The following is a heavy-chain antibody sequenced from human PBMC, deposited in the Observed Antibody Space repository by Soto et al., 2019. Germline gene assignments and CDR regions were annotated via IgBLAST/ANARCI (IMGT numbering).Heavy chain of an antibody. CDR2: IHSDGSST. V-gene: IGHV3-74*01. CDR3: ARGDRGAFDI. J-gene: IGHJ3*02. D-gene: IGHD1-26*01. Sequence: EVQLVESGGGLVQPGESLRLSCAASGFTFSYYWMHWVRQAPGKGLVWVSRIHSDGSSTNYADSVKGRFTISRDNARNTVYVQMNSLRVEDTAVYYCARGDRGAFDIWGQGTVVTVSS. CDR1: GFTFSYYW.